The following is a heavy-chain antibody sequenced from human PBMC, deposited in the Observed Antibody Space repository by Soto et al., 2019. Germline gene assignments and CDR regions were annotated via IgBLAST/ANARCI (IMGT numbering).Heavy chain of an antibody. J-gene: IGHJ5*02. D-gene: IGHD2-8*01. V-gene: IGHV4-4*02. CDR3: ARTGDCTRPGCIVGWSDP. CDR2: TSHDGVT. Sequence: QVQLQESGPRLVKPSGTLSLTCAVSSGSIDNVYWWGWVRQSPGKGLEWIGETSHDGVTNYNPSLAGRVTIPIGKSKNPFYLDLNSVTAADTAMYYCARTGDCTRPGCIVGWSDPWGPGTLVTVSS. CDR1: SGSIDNVYW.